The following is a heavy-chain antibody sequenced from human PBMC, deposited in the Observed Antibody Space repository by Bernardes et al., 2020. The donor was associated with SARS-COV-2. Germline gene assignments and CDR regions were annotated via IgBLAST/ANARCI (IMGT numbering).Heavy chain of an antibody. J-gene: IGHJ4*02. CDR1: GFTFRNAW. V-gene: IGHV3-15*01. CDR3: TTATYSSSDFDY. D-gene: IGHD6-6*01. CDR2: IKSKTDGGTT. Sequence: GGSLRLSCAASGFTFRNAWMSWVRQAPGKGLQWVGRIKSKTDGGTTDYAAPVKGRFTISRDDSKNILYLQMSSLKIEDTAVYYCTTATYSSSDFDYWGQGTLGSGSS.